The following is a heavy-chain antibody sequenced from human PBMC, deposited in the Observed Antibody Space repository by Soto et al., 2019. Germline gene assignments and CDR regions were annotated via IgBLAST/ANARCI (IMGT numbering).Heavy chain of an antibody. D-gene: IGHD5-12*01. Sequence: SETLSLTCTVSGGSINTFYWSWVRQPAGKGLEWIGRIFSSGSTSFNPSLESRVAMSLDTSKNHFSLNLSSVTAADMAVYYCAREGSYSAYNFAHGIQLWSFDFWGQGALVTVS. CDR3: AREGSYSAYNFAHGIQLWSFDF. V-gene: IGHV4-4*07. CDR1: GGSINTFY. CDR2: IFSSGST. J-gene: IGHJ4*02.